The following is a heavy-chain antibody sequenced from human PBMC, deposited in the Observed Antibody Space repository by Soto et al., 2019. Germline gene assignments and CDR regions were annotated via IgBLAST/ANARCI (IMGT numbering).Heavy chain of an antibody. D-gene: IGHD6-6*01. CDR1: GFTFSSYA. J-gene: IGHJ4*02. V-gene: IGHV3-30-3*01. CDR3: AREGDSSSSCDY. CDR2: ISYDGSNK. Sequence: QVQLVESGGGVVQPGRSLRLSCAASGFTFSSYAMHWVRQAPGKGLEWVAVISYDGSNKYYADSVKGRFTISRDNSKNTLYLQMNSLRAEDTAVYYCAREGDSSSSCDYWGQGTLVTVSS.